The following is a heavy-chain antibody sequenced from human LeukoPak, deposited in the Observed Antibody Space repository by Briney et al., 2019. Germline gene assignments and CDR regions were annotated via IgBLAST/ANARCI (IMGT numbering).Heavy chain of an antibody. CDR1: GFTFSSYG. V-gene: IGHV3-30*18. Sequence: GGSLRLSCAASGFTFSSYGMHWVRQAPGKGLEWVAVISYVGSNRYYADSVKGRFTISRDNSKNTLYVQMNSLRVEDTAVYYCAKDAHYNILTGFGAFDIWGQGTTVTVSS. CDR2: ISYVGSNR. CDR3: AKDAHYNILTGFGAFDI. J-gene: IGHJ3*02. D-gene: IGHD3-9*01.